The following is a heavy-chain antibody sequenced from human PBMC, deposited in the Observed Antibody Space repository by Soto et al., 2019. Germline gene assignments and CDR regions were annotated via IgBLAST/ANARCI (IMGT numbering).Heavy chain of an antibody. D-gene: IGHD1-1*01. Sequence: LRLSCAASGFTFSNYAMHWVRQAPGKGLEWVALTSYDGNNEYYTDSVKGRFTISRDNSKNTLFLQMNSPRPEDTAVYYCAKDKGVFNWATSYFDYWGQGALVTVS. CDR2: TSYDGNNE. CDR1: GFTFSNYA. J-gene: IGHJ4*02. CDR3: AKDKGVFNWATSYFDY. V-gene: IGHV3-30*18.